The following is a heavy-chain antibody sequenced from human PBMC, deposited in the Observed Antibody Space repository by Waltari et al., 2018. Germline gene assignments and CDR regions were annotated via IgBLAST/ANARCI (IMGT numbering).Heavy chain of an antibody. CDR2: IYYSGST. Sequence: QLQLQESGPGLVKPSETLSLTCTVSGGSISSSRYYWGRIRQPPGKGLEWIGSIYYSGSTYYNPSLKSRVTISVDTSKNQFSLKLSSVTAADTAVYYCARQVAVAGHLFDYWGQGTLVTVSS. CDR1: GGSISSSRYY. D-gene: IGHD6-19*01. J-gene: IGHJ4*02. CDR3: ARQVAVAGHLFDY. V-gene: IGHV4-39*01.